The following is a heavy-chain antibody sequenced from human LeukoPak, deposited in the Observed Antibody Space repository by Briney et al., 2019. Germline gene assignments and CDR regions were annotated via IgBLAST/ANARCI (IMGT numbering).Heavy chain of an antibody. D-gene: IGHD1-26*01. CDR1: GYTFTGYY. Sequence: ASVKVSCKASGYTFTGYYMHWVRQAPGQGLEWMGRINPNSGGTNYAQKFQGRVTMTRDTSISTAYMELSRLRSDDTAVYYCARDDEWEPPLDYWGQGTLVTVSS. J-gene: IGHJ4*02. CDR2: INPNSGGT. CDR3: ARDDEWEPPLDY. V-gene: IGHV1-2*06.